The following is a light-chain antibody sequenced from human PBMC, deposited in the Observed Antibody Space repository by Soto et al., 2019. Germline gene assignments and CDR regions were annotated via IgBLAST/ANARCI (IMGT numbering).Light chain of an antibody. J-gene: IGKJ4*01. V-gene: IGKV3-11*01. CDR3: QQRSTWPALT. CDR2: DTS. CDR1: QSVSSY. Sequence: EIVLTQSPASLSLSPGGRATLSCRASQSVSSYLAWYQQKPGQAPRLLIYDTSNRATGIPARFSGSGSGTDFTLTISSLEPEDVAVYYCQQRSTWPALTFGGGTKVEIK.